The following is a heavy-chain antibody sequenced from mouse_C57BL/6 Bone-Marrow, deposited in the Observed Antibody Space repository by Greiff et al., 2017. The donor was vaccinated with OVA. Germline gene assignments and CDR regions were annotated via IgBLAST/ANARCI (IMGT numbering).Heavy chain of an antibody. CDR1: GYTFTSYW. J-gene: IGHJ2*01. Sequence: QVQLKESGAELAKPGASVKLSCKASGYTFTSYWMHWVKQRPGQGLEWIGYIHPSSGYTKYNQKFKGKATLTADKSSSTAYMRLSSLTYEDSAVYYCARWRFTTVVDYWGQGTTLTVSS. V-gene: IGHV1-7*01. CDR3: ARWRFTTVVDY. D-gene: IGHD1-1*01. CDR2: IHPSSGYT.